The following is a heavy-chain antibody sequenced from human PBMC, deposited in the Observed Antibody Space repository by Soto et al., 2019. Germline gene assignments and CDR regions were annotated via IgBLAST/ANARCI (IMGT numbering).Heavy chain of an antibody. V-gene: IGHV4-39*01. J-gene: IGHJ4*02. CDR3: ARRKNVAGGDFDY. D-gene: IGHD1-26*01. Sequence: SWTLSLTLTVSGGSVSSRIYYWGWIRQPPGKGLEWIGTIEYSGGTYYNPSLNSRVTISVDTSQNQFSLRLYSVTAADTAVYFCARRKNVAGGDFDYWGQGTTVTVSS. CDR1: GGSVSSRIYY. CDR2: IEYSGGT.